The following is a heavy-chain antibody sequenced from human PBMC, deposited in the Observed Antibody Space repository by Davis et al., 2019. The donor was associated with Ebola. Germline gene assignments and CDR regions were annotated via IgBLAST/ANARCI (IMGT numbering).Heavy chain of an antibody. V-gene: IGHV2-70*01. Sequence: SGPTLVKPTQTLTLTCTFSGFSLSTSGMCVSWIRQPPGKALEWLALIDWDDDKYYSTSLKTRLTISKDTSKNQVVLTMTNMDPVDTATYYCARIREGYYGSGSYSAYGMDVWGQGTTVTVSS. CDR2: IDWDDDK. D-gene: IGHD3-10*01. J-gene: IGHJ6*02. CDR3: ARIREGYYGSGSYSAYGMDV. CDR1: GFSLSTSGMC.